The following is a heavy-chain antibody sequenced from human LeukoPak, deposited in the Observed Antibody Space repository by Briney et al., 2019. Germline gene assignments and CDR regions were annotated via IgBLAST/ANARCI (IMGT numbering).Heavy chain of an antibody. D-gene: IGHD2-15*01. V-gene: IGHV4-31*03. CDR2: IYYSGGT. Sequence: PSQTLSLTCTVSGGSISSGGCYWSWIRQHPGKGLEWIGSIYYSGGTYYNPSLESRITISVDTSKNHFSLKLRSVAAADTAVYYCATSSNPNWFDPWGQGTLVTVSS. CDR1: GGSISSGGCY. CDR3: ATSSNPNWFDP. J-gene: IGHJ5*02.